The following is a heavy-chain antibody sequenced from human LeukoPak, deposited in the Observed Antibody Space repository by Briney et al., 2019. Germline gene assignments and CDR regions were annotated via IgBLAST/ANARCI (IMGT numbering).Heavy chain of an antibody. Sequence: GGSLRLFCAASAFTFTNYDFHWVRQAPGKGLEWVAFIRHDGSDKYYADSVKGRFTISRDNSKNTLYLQTSSLRAEDTAVYYCAKGDYWGQGTLVTVSS. J-gene: IGHJ4*02. V-gene: IGHV3-30*02. CDR2: IRHDGSDK. CDR3: AKGDY. CDR1: AFTFTNYD.